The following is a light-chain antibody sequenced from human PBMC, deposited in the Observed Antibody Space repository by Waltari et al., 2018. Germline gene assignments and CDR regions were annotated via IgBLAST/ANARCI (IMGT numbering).Light chain of an antibody. CDR3: QQRSNWPRT. J-gene: IGKJ2*01. CDR2: DAS. V-gene: IGKV3-11*01. Sequence: ESVLTQSPATLSLSPGERATLSCRASQSVSSYLAWYQQKPGQAPRLLLYDASNRATGIPARFSGSGSGTDFTLTISILEPQDFAVYYCQQRSNWPRTVGQGTKLEIK. CDR1: QSVSSY.